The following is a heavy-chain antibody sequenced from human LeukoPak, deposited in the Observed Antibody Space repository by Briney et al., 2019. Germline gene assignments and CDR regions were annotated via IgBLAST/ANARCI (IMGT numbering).Heavy chain of an antibody. CDR3: ARGRSWTNLRPGYYYYYMDV. CDR1: GASISRGSHY. J-gene: IGHJ6*03. CDR2: IYATGNT. Sequence: SETLSLTCTVSGASISRGSHYWSWIRQPAGKGLEWIGRIYATGNTNYSPSLWRRVTISVDTSKNQFSLKLSSVTAADTAVYYCARGRSWTNLRPGYYYYYMDVWGKGTTVTVSS. V-gene: IGHV4-61*02. D-gene: IGHD1/OR15-1a*01.